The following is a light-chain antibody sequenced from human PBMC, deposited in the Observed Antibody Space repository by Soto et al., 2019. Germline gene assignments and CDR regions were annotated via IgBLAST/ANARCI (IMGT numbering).Light chain of an antibody. CDR3: QHSGDSHGVT. CDR1: QSVSSSF. Sequence: EIDLTQSPATLSLSPGERATLSCMASQSVSSSFLAWYQQNPGQAPMLLIYDASSRATGIPDRFSGSGSGTDFTLTISRLEPQDFALYYCQHSGDSHGVTVGGVTKVEIK. CDR2: DAS. J-gene: IGKJ4*01. V-gene: IGKV3-20*01.